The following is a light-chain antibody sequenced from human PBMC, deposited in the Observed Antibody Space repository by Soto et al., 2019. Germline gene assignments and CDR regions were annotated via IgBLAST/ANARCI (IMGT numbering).Light chain of an antibody. J-gene: IGKJ2*01. Sequence: ERVMTQSPATLSVSPGERATLSCRASQRVGSNLAWYQQKPGQPPRLLIYGSSTRATGIPARFSGSGSGTEFTLTISSLQSEDFAVYYCQQYFYWPSFGQGTKLEIK. CDR1: QRVGSN. V-gene: IGKV3-15*01. CDR2: GSS. CDR3: QQYFYWPS.